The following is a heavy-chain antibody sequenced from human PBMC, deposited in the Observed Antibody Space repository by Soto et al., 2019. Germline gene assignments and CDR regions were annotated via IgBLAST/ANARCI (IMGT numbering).Heavy chain of an antibody. CDR1: GFTFSSYS. V-gene: IGHV3-48*01. J-gene: IGHJ4*02. CDR2: ISSSSSTI. Sequence: GGSLRLSCAASGFTFSSYSMNWVRQAPGKGLEWVSYISSSSSTIYNADSVKGRFTISRDNGKNSLYLQMNSLRAEDTAVYYCARASRNYYDSSGYLYYFDYWGQGTLVTVSS. D-gene: IGHD3-22*01. CDR3: ARASRNYYDSSGYLYYFDY.